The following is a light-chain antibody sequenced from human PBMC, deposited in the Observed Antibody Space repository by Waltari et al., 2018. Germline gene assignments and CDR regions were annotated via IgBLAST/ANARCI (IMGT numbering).Light chain of an antibody. Sequence: QSALTQPASVSGSPGQSITISCTGASSNIDFYNYVCWYQQHPGKAPKLIIYDVSNRPSGCSDRFSGSKSGSTASLTISGLQAEDEADYYCTVKRGSNTVVFGGGTKLTVL. J-gene: IGLJ3*02. CDR2: DVS. CDR1: SSNIDFYNY. V-gene: IGLV2-14*01. CDR3: TVKRGSNTVV.